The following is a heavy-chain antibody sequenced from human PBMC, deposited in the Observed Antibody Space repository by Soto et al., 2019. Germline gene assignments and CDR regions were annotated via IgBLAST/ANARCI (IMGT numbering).Heavy chain of an antibody. CDR3: ARAKAPLYSSSWYWFDP. V-gene: IGHV3-23*01. D-gene: IGHD6-13*01. CDR2: ISSSGGGT. Sequence: GGSLRLSCAASGFSFSTYAMGWVRQAPGKGLEWVSAISSSGGGTYYVDSVKGRFTISRDNSRNTLYLQLNDLRAEDTAVYYCARAKAPLYSSSWYWFDPWGQGTLVTVSS. CDR1: GFSFSTYA. J-gene: IGHJ5*02.